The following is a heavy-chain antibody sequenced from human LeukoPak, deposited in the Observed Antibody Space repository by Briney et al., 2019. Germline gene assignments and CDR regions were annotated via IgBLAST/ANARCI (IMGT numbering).Heavy chain of an antibody. D-gene: IGHD3-10*01. CDR3: GRGPILLWIHNGIDV. CDR1: GFIFGDHA. Sequence: GGSLRLSCAAYGFIFGDHAMSWVCQAPGKGLEWVGFIRSKAYGGTIEYAASVQGRFTISRDDSKGIAYLQMNSLETEDTAVYYCGRGPILLWIHNGIDVWGPGTTVTVSS. J-gene: IGHJ6*02. CDR2: IRSKAYGGTI. V-gene: IGHV3-49*04.